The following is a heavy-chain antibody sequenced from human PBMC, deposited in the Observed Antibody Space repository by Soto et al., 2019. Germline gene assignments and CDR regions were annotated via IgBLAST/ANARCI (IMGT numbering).Heavy chain of an antibody. Sequence: ASVKVSCKASGYTFTDSAIHWVRQAPGQSLELLGWIAPGNGNTKYSQKFQGRVTITRDTSATTAYMELSSLRSEDTAVYYCAKGSRMWTPDFWGQGTLVTVSS. J-gene: IGHJ4*02. CDR3: AKGSRMWTPDF. D-gene: IGHD2-21*01. CDR1: GYTFTDSA. V-gene: IGHV1-3*01. CDR2: IAPGNGNT.